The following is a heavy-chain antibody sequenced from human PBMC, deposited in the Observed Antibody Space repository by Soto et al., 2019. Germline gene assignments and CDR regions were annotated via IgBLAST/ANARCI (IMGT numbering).Heavy chain of an antibody. CDR3: AGGVDTAMDNFDY. CDR1: GYTFTSYY. J-gene: IGHJ4*02. D-gene: IGHD5-18*01. Sequence: QVQLVQSGAEVKKPGASVKVSCKASGYTFTSYYMHWVRQAPGQGLEWKGIINPSGGSTSYAQKFQSRVXXTXDXXTSTVYMELSSLRSEDTAVYYCAGGVDTAMDNFDYWGQGTLVTVSS. CDR2: INPSGGST. V-gene: IGHV1-46*01.